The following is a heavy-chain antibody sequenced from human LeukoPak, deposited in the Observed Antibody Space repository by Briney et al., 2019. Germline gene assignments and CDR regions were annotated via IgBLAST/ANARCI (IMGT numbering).Heavy chain of an antibody. V-gene: IGHV1-18*01. J-gene: IGHJ4*02. CDR2: ISFYSGNT. D-gene: IGHD3-3*01. CDR1: GYRFTSYG. CDR3: ARDKPTSGYYFFDY. Sequence: GASVKVSCKASGYRFTSYGISWVRQAPGQGLEWMGWISFYSGNTNYAPQLQGRVTMTTDTSTSTAYMELRSPRSDDTAVYYCARDKPTSGYYFFDYWGQGTLVTVSS.